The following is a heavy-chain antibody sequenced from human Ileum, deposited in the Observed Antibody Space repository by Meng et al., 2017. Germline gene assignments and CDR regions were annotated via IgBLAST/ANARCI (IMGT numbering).Heavy chain of an antibody. J-gene: IGHJ5*02. CDR1: GYSFTSHE. V-gene: IGHV1-8*02. CDR3: AIVRSVWGGYAWFDP. D-gene: IGHD5-12*01. Sequence: LVQSGGEVKKPGASVKVPCRASGYSFTSHEINWVRQAPGQGLEWMGWMNPDAVSGDTGYAQKFRGRVSFSKNVSINTAYMELSSLTSDDTAVYYCAIVRSVWGGYAWFDPWGRGTLVTVSS. CDR2: MNPDAVSGDT.